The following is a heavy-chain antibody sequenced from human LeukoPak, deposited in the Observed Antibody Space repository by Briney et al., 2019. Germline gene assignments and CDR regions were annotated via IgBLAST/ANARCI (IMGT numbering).Heavy chain of an antibody. Sequence: PGGSLRLSCAASGLTFSSYWMSWVRQAPGKGLEWVANIKQDGSEKYYVDSVKGRFTISRDNAKNSLYLQMNSLRAEDTAVYYCARWDYGMDVWGQGTTVTVSS. CDR3: ARWDYGMDV. CDR2: IKQDGSEK. J-gene: IGHJ6*02. V-gene: IGHV3-7*01. CDR1: GLTFSSYW.